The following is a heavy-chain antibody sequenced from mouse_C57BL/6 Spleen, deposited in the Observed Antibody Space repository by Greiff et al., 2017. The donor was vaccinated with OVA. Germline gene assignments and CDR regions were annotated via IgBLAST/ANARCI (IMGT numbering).Heavy chain of an antibody. CDR3: ARWLLRSLDY. Sequence: VQLVESGAELVKPGASVKISCKASGYAFSSYWMNWVKQRPGKGLEWIGQIYPGDGDTNYNGKFKGKATLTADKSSSTAYMQLSSLTSEDSAVYFCARWLLRSLDYWGQGTTLTVSS. D-gene: IGHD2-3*01. CDR2: IYPGDGDT. CDR1: GYAFSSYW. V-gene: IGHV1-80*01. J-gene: IGHJ2*01.